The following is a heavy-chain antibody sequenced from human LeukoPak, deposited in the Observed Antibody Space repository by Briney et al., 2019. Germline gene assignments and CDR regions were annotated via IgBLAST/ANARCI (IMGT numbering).Heavy chain of an antibody. V-gene: IGHV4-4*07. D-gene: IGHD1-26*01. CDR3: ARDVGFPARFDS. Sequence: PSETLSLTCTVSGDSLTNFYWSWIRQPAGKGLEWIGRVYTNERTKYNPSLKSRLTMSVDTSSNQVFLRLTSMSAADTAVYYCARDVGFPARFDSWGQGILVTVSS. J-gene: IGHJ5*01. CDR2: VYTNERT. CDR1: GDSLTNFY.